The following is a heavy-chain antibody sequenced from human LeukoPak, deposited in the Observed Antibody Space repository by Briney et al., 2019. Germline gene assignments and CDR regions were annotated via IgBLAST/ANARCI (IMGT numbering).Heavy chain of an antibody. V-gene: IGHV3-9*01. CDR2: IGWNSGSI. CDR3: AKVAGYQLHEYYFDY. Sequence: PGGPLRLSCAASGFTLKDYAMHGVRQAPGKGREGVSGIGWNSGSIGYADSVKGRFTISRDNAKNSLYLQMNSLRAEDTALYYCAKVAGYQLHEYYFDYWGQGTLVTVSS. CDR1: GFTLKDYA. J-gene: IGHJ4*02. D-gene: IGHD2-2*01.